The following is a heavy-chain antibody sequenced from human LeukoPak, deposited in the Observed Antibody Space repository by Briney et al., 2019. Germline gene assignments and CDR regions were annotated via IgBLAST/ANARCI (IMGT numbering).Heavy chain of an antibody. CDR2: ISYDGSNK. V-gene: IGHV3-30*03. J-gene: IGHJ3*02. CDR3: AGAWVVAATQGAFDI. CDR1: GFTFSSYG. Sequence: PGGSLRLSCAASGFTFSSYGMHWVRQAPGKGLEWVAVISYDGSNKYYADSVKGRFTISRDNSKNTLYLQMNSLRAEDTAVYYCAGAWVVAATQGAFDIWGQGTMVTVSS. D-gene: IGHD2-15*01.